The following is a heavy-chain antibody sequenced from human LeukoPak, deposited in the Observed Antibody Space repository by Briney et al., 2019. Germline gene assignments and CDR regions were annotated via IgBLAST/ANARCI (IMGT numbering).Heavy chain of an antibody. CDR1: VFTFSSYG. D-gene: IGHD2-2*01. Sequence: PGGSLRLSCAASVFTFSSYGMHWVSHAPDQGLEWVAVIWYVGSNKYYADSVKSRFTISRDNSKNTLYLQMNSLRAEDTAVYYCARTSDVVVPAAMWYYYYGMDVWGKGTTVTVTS. J-gene: IGHJ6*04. V-gene: IGHV3-33*01. CDR2: IWYVGSNK. CDR3: ARTSDVVVPAAMWYYYYGMDV.